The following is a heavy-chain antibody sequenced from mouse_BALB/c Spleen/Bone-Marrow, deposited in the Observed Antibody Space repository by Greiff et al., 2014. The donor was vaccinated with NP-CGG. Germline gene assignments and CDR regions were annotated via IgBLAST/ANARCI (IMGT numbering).Heavy chain of an antibody. CDR3: AIYYGNYYAMDY. CDR2: IDPANGNT. D-gene: IGHD2-1*01. CDR1: GFNIKDTY. J-gene: IGHJ4*01. V-gene: IGHV14-3*02. Sequence: VQLKESGAELVKPGASVKLSCTASGFNIKDTYMHWVKQRPEQGLEWIGRIDPANGNTKYDPKFQGKATITADTSSNTAYLRLSSLTSEDTAVYYCAIYYGNYYAMDYWGQGTSVTVSS.